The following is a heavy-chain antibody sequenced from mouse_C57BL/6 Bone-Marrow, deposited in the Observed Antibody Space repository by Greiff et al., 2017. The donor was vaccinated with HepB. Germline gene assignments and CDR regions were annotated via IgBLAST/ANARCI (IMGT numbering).Heavy chain of an antibody. CDR2: IDPENGDT. D-gene: IGHD2-3*01. CDR3: TTGDGYSYYFDY. V-gene: IGHV14-4*01. Sequence: EVQLQQSGAELVRPGASVKLSCTASGFNIKDDYMHWVKQRPEQGLEWIGWIDPENGDTEYASKFQGKATITADTSSNTAYLQLSSLTPEDTAVYYCTTGDGYSYYFDYWGQGTTLTVSS. J-gene: IGHJ2*01. CDR1: GFNIKDDY.